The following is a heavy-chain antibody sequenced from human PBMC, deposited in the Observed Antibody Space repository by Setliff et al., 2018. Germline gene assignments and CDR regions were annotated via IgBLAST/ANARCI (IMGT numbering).Heavy chain of an antibody. V-gene: IGHV5-51*01. CDR1: GYSFLIYW. Sequence: PGESLKISCQASGYSFLIYWIGWVRQMPGKGLEWMGVIYPGDSDTRYSPSFQGQVTISADKSINTAYLQWSSLKASDTAIYYCTRHEDRNKCTSSSCYRENDAFDVWGQGAMVTVSS. D-gene: IGHD2-2*01. CDR3: TRHEDRNKCTSSSCYRENDAFDV. J-gene: IGHJ3*01. CDR2: IYPGDSDT.